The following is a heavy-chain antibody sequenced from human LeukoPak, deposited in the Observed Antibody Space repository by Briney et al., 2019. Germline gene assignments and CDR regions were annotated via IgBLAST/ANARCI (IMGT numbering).Heavy chain of an antibody. V-gene: IGHV4-38-2*02. CDR2: INHSGST. CDR1: GYSISSDYY. Sequence: PSETLSLTCTVSGYSISSDYYWGWIRQPPGKGLEWIGEINHSGSTNYNPSLKSRFTISVDTSKNQFSLKLSSVTAADTAVYYCASLARHYYGSGSYFYYYYMDVWGKGTTVTISS. D-gene: IGHD3-10*01. CDR3: ASLARHYYGSGSYFYYYYMDV. J-gene: IGHJ6*03.